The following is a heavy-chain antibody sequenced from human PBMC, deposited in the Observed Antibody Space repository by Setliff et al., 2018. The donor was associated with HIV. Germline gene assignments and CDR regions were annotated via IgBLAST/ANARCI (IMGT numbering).Heavy chain of an antibody. J-gene: IGHJ3*01. Sequence: SETPSLTCTVSGGSIRSGSYYWTWIRQPAGKGPEWIGHIYTNGYTNYNPSLKSRVTISVDTSRDQFSLQLTSVTAADTAVYYCARAPPGIQNDAFDVWGQGTMVTVSS. CDR2: IYTNGYT. CDR1: GGSIRSGSYY. CDR3: ARAPPGIQNDAFDV. V-gene: IGHV4-61*09.